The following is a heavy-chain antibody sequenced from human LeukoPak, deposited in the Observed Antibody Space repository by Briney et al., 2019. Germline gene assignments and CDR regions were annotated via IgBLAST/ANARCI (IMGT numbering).Heavy chain of an antibody. CDR3: ARVKETSRRHDAFDI. CDR2: INHSGST. CDR1: GGSFSGYY. J-gene: IGHJ3*02. Sequence: SETLSLTCAVYGGSFSGYYWSWIRQPPGKGLEWIGEINHSGSTNYNPSLKSRVTISVDTSKNQFSLKLSSVTAADTAVYYCARVKETSRRHDAFDIWGQGTMVTVSS. V-gene: IGHV4-34*01.